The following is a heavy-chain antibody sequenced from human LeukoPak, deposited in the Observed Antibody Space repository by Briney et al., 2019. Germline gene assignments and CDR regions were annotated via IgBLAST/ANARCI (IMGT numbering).Heavy chain of an antibody. D-gene: IGHD4-17*01. V-gene: IGHV3-13*01. CDR1: GFTFSSYD. J-gene: IGHJ4*02. CDR3: ARADGDYSFDY. CDR2: IGTAGNT. Sequence: GGSLRLSCAASGFTFSSYDMHWVRQATGKGLEWVSAIGTAGNTYYPGSVKGRFTISRENAKNSLYLQMNSLRAGDTAVYYCARADGDYSFDYRGQGTLVTVSS.